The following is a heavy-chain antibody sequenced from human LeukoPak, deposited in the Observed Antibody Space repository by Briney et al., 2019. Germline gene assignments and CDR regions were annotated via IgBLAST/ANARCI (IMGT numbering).Heavy chain of an antibody. CDR3: ARQGYSGHSQGAADY. J-gene: IGHJ4*02. CDR2: ISAYNGNT. Sequence: ASVKVSCKASGYTFTSYAMHWVRQAPGQGLEWMGWISAYNGNTNYAQKFQGRVTMTTDTSTSTAHMELRSLRSDDTAVYYCARQGYSGHSQGAADYWGQGTLVTVSS. V-gene: IGHV1-18*01. D-gene: IGHD4-23*01. CDR1: GYTFTSYA.